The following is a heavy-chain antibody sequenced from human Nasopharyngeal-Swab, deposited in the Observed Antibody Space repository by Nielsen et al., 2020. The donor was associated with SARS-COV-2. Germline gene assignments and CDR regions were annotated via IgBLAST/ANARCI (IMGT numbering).Heavy chain of an antibody. CDR2: ISSSSSYT. D-gene: IGHD3-10*01. CDR3: ASYKMGIDY. J-gene: IGHJ4*02. Sequence: RQAPGKGLEWVSYISSSSSYTNYADSVKGRFTISRDNAKNSLYLQMNSLRAEHTAVYYCASYKMGIDYWGQGTLVTVSS. V-gene: IGHV3-11*06.